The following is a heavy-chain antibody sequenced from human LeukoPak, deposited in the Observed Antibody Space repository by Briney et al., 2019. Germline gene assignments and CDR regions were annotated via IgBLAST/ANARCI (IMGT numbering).Heavy chain of an antibody. D-gene: IGHD6-6*01. J-gene: IGHJ4*02. CDR3: ARGPRRASSIAAPFDY. Sequence: ASVKVSCKASGYTFTGYYMHWVRQAPGQGLEWMGWINLNSGGTNYAQKFQGRVTMTRDTSISTAYMELSRLRSDDTAVYYCARGPRRASSIAAPFDYWGQGTLVTVSS. CDR2: INLNSGGT. V-gene: IGHV1-2*02. CDR1: GYTFTGYY.